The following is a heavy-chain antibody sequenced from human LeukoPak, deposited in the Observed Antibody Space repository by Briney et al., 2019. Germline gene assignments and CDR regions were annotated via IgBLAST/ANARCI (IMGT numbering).Heavy chain of an antibody. CDR3: ARGLLEYYGSGSYHITNYYYYMDV. D-gene: IGHD3-10*01. Sequence: SETLSLTCTVSGYSISIGYYWGWIRQPPGKGLEWIGNIYHSGNTYHNPSLTSRVTISVDTSKNQFSLKLLSVTAADTAVYYCARGLLEYYGSGSYHITNYYYYMDVWGKGTTVTISS. CDR2: IYHSGNT. V-gene: IGHV4-38-2*02. CDR1: GYSISIGYY. J-gene: IGHJ6*03.